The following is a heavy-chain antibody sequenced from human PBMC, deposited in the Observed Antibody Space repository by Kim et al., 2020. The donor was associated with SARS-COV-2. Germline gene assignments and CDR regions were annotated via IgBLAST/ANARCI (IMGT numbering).Heavy chain of an antibody. CDR3: ARRTDYQNLDY. CDR2: INAGNGIT. J-gene: IGHJ4*02. Sequence: ASVKVSCKPSGYTFPIYAIHWVRQAPGQRLEWMGWINAGNGITYYSQKFQGRVTFSRDTFATTAYMELSSLRSEDTAVYYCARRTDYQNLDYWGQGTLVT. V-gene: IGHV1-3*01. CDR1: GYTFPIYA. D-gene: IGHD4-17*01.